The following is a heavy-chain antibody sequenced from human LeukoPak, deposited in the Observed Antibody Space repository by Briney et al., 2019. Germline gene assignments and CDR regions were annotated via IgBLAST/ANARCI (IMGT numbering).Heavy chain of an antibody. CDR3: ARTRSGCSSTNCYPYAMDV. CDR2: IIPIFGTT. D-gene: IGHD2-2*01. J-gene: IGHJ6*02. Sequence: GASVKVSFTSSVGTFNIYAISWVRQAPGQGLEWMGGIIPIFGTTNYAQKFQGRLTITADESTSTAYMELSSLRSEDTAVYYCARTRSGCSSTNCYPYAMDVWGQGTTVTVSS. V-gene: IGHV1-69*01. CDR1: VGTFNIYA.